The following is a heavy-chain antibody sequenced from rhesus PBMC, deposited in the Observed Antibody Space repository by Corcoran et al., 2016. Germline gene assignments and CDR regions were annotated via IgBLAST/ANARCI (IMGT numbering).Heavy chain of an antibody. CDR1: GYTFTDYY. CDR2: FNPTDGEA. V-gene: IGHV1-111*02. D-gene: IGHD2-39*01. CDR3: ATVEYFEF. Sequence: EVKLVKSGAEVKKSGASGKITCKASGYTFTDYYMTWVRHAPGKGLGWMGRFNPTDGEAIHSQKFQDRSPITADTSTDTAYMELCSLRSEDTAVYYCATVEYFEFCGQGALVNVSS. J-gene: IGHJ1*01.